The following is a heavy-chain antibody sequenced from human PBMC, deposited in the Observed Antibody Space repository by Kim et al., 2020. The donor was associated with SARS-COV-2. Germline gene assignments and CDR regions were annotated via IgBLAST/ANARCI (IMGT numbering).Heavy chain of an antibody. CDR2: INWNGGSI. D-gene: IGHD2-8*01. Sequence: GGSLRLSCAASGFTFNDYAMTWVRQVPGKGLEWVSGINWNGGSIGYGDSVKGRFTISRDNAKNSLYLQMNSLRAEDTALYYCARVEDIHLYGDAVVIWGQGTMLTVLS. CDR3: ARVEDIHLYGDAVVI. J-gene: IGHJ3*02. CDR1: GFTFNDYA. V-gene: IGHV3-20*04.